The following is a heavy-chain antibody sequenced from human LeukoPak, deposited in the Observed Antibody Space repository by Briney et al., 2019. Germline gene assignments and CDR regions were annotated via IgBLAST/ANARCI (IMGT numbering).Heavy chain of an antibody. V-gene: IGHV1-2*02. J-gene: IGHJ4*02. CDR3: ARSDKLGYPDY. D-gene: IGHD7-27*01. Sequence: ASVKVSCKTSGGTFSSSAITWVRQAPGQGLEWMGWINPISGGTDYAQKFQGRVTMTRDTSISTAYMELSRLRSDDTAVYYCARSDKLGYPDYWGQGTLVTVSS. CDR2: INPISGGT. CDR1: GGTFSSSA.